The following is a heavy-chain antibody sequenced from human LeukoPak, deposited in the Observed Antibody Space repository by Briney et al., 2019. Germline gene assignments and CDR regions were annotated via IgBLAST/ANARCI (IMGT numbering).Heavy chain of an antibody. D-gene: IGHD2-2*01. V-gene: IGHV3-23*01. J-gene: IGHJ4*02. CDR2: ISGSGGST. CDR3: AKGYCSSTSCYPYYFDY. CDR1: GFTFSSYA. Sequence: GGSLRLSCAASGFTFSSYAMSWVGQAQGKGLEWVSAISGSGGSTYYADSVKGRFTISRDNSKNTLYLQMNSLRAEDTAVYYCAKGYCSSTSCYPYYFDYWGQGTLFTVSS.